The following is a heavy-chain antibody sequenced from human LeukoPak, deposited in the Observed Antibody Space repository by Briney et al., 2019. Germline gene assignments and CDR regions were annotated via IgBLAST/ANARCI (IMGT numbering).Heavy chain of an antibody. CDR2: ISYDGSNK. D-gene: IGHD3-10*01. Sequence: GESLRLSCAASGFTFSSYGMHWVRQAPGKGLEWVAVISYDGSNKYYADSVKGRFTISRDNSKNTLYLQMNSLRAEDTAVYYCAKVAVEYYYGSGSFDYWGQGTLVTVSS. J-gene: IGHJ4*02. V-gene: IGHV3-30*18. CDR3: AKVAVEYYYGSGSFDY. CDR1: GFTFSSYG.